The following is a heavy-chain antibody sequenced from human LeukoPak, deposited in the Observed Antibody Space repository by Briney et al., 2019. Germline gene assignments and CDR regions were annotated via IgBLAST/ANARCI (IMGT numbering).Heavy chain of an antibody. CDR2: INQDGSDK. CDR1: GFTFSNYW. Sequence: GGSLRLSCAASGFTFSNYWMDWVRQAPGKGLEWVANINQDGSDKYSVDSVKGRFTTSRDNAKNSLYLQMDSLRADDTAVYFCSRSLDYWGQGALVTVSS. CDR3: SRSLDY. J-gene: IGHJ4*02. V-gene: IGHV3-7*01.